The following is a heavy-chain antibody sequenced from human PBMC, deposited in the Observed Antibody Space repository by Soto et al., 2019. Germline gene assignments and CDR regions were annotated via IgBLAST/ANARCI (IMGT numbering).Heavy chain of an antibody. CDR3: TTGITIFGVVTEVDY. CDR2: IKSKTDGGTT. J-gene: IGHJ4*02. Sequence: RRLSCAASGFTFSNAWMSWVRQAPGKGLEWVGRIKSKTDGGTTDYAAPVKGRFTISRDDSKNTLYLQMNSLKTEDTAVYYCTTGITIFGVVTEVDYWGQGTLVTVSS. D-gene: IGHD3-3*01. V-gene: IGHV3-15*01. CDR1: GFTFSNAW.